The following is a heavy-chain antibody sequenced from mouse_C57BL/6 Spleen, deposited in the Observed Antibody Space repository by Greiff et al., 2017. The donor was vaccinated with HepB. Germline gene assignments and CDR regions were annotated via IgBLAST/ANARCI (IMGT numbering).Heavy chain of an antibody. D-gene: IGHD4-1*01. CDR2: INPSTGGT. CDR1: GYSFTGYY. CDR3: ARRLGREGYFDY. J-gene: IGHJ2*01. V-gene: IGHV1-42*01. Sequence: VQLQQSGPELVKPGASVKISCKASGYSFTGYYMNWVKQSPEKSLEWIGEINPSTGGTTYNQKFKAKATLTVDKSSSTAYMQLKSLTSEDSAVYYCARRLGREGYFDYWGQGTTLTVSS.